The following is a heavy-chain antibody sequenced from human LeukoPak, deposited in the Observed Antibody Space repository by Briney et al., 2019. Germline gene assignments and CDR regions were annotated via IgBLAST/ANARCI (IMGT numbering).Heavy chain of an antibody. J-gene: IGHJ4*02. Sequence: ASVKVSCKASGYTFTGYYMHWVRQAPGQGLEWMGWINPNSGGTNYAQKFQGRVTMTRDTSISTAYMELSRLRSDDTAVYYCARYQLLTRSLDYWGQGTLVTVSS. CDR3: ARYQLLTRSLDY. D-gene: IGHD2-2*01. CDR2: INPNSGGT. V-gene: IGHV1-2*02. CDR1: GYTFTGYY.